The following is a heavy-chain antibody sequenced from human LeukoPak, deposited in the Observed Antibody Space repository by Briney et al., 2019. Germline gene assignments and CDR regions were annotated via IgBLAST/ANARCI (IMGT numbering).Heavy chain of an antibody. CDR2: ISWNNGSI. V-gene: IGHV3-9*01. CDR3: AKDISSTRYYYYGVDV. Sequence: PGGSLRLSCAASGFTFDAYAMHWVRQIPGKGLEWVSGISWNNGSIGYADSVKGRFTISRDNAKNSLYLQMNSLRAEDTALYYCAKDISSTRYYYYGVDVWGQGTTVTVSS. D-gene: IGHD5/OR15-5a*01. J-gene: IGHJ6*02. CDR1: GFTFDAYA.